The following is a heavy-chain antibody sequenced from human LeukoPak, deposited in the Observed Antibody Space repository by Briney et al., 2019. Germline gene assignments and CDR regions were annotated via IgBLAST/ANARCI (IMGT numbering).Heavy chain of an antibody. CDR1: GFTFSSYS. Sequence: GGSLRLSCAASGFTFSSYSMNWVRQAPGKGLEWVSSISSSSSYIYYADSVKGRFTISRDNAKNSLYLQMNSLRAEDTAVYYCARDRRDFWSGYYYGYAFDIWGQGTMVTVSS. CDR3: ARDRRDFWSGYYYGYAFDI. CDR2: ISSSSSYI. V-gene: IGHV3-21*01. D-gene: IGHD3-3*01. J-gene: IGHJ3*02.